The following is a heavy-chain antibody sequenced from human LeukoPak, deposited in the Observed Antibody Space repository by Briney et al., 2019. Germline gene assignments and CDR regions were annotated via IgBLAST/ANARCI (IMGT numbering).Heavy chain of an antibody. Sequence: GGSLRLSCIGSGFTFGDYAMSWVRQAPGKGLEWVGFIRDKAYGGTADYAASVKGRFIISRDDPKSIAYLQMNSLETEDTAVYYCTRKMEGGSGWPLDYWGQGTLVTVSS. J-gene: IGHJ4*02. CDR2: IRDKAYGGTA. CDR3: TRKMEGGSGWPLDY. D-gene: IGHD6-19*01. V-gene: IGHV3-49*04. CDR1: GFTFGDYA.